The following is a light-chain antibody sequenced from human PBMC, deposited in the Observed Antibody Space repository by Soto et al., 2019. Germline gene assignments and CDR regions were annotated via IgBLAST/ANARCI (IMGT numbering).Light chain of an antibody. CDR2: RNN. Sequence: QSVLTQPPSASGTPGQRVTISCSGSSSNIGSNYVYWYQQLPGTAPKLLIYRNNQRPSGVPDRFSGSKSGTSASLAISGLRSEDEADYYCAAWDYSRCGYVFGTGTKVTVL. J-gene: IGLJ1*01. V-gene: IGLV1-47*01. CDR3: AAWDYSRCGYV. CDR1: SSNIGSNY.